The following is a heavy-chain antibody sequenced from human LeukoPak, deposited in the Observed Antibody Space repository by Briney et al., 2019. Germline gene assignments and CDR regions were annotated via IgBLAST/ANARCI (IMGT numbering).Heavy chain of an antibody. CDR1: GGSISSYY. Sequence: PSETLSLTCTVSGGSISSYYWSWLRQPPGKGLEWIGYIYYSGSTNYNPSLKSRVTISVDTSKNQFSLKLSSVTAADTAVYYCGRDKGYSYGSDAFDIWGQGTMVTVSS. CDR2: IYYSGST. D-gene: IGHD5-18*01. V-gene: IGHV4-59*01. J-gene: IGHJ3*02. CDR3: GRDKGYSYGSDAFDI.